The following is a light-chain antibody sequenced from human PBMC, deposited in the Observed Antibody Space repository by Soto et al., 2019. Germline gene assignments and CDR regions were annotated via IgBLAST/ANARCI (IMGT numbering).Light chain of an antibody. V-gene: IGKV3-20*01. J-gene: IGKJ4*01. Sequence: TEALGGLRVTKGERATINCKSSQSVLYCSNNNNYLAWYQQKPGQAPRLLIYDASSRATGIPDRFSGGGSGTDFTLTISRLEPEDFAVYYCQQFSSYPLAFGGGTKVDIK. CDR1: QSVLYCSNNNNY. CDR3: QQFSSYPLA. CDR2: DAS.